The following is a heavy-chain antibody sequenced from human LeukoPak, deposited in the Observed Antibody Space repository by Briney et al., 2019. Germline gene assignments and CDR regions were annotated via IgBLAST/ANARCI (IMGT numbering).Heavy chain of an antibody. V-gene: IGHV7-4-1*02. CDR3: ARWFTIFGVVFYYYYGMDV. J-gene: IGHJ6*02. CDR2: INTNTGNP. D-gene: IGHD3-3*01. Sequence: ASVKVSCKASGYTFTSYAMNWVRQASGQGLEWMGWINTNTGNPTYAQGFTGRFVFSLDTSVSTAYLQISSLKAEDTAVYYCARWFTIFGVVFYYYYGMDVWGQGTTVTVSS. CDR1: GYTFTSYA.